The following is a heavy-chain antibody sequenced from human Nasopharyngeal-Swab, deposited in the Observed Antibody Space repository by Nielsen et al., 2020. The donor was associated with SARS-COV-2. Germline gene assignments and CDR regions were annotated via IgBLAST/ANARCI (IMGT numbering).Heavy chain of an antibody. J-gene: IGHJ5*02. CDR2: IIPIFGTA. V-gene: IGHV1-69*06. Sequence: WVRQAPGQGLEWMGGIIPIFGTANYAQKFQGRVTITADKSTSTAYMELSSLRSEDTAVYCCAREDLGYSYGAWGQGTLVTVSS. CDR3: AREDLGYSYGA. D-gene: IGHD5-18*01.